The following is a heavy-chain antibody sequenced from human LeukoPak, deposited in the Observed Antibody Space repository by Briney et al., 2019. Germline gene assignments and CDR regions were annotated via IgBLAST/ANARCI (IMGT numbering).Heavy chain of an antibody. J-gene: IGHJ3*02. CDR1: GGSISSYY. V-gene: IGHV4-4*07. Sequence: SETLSLTCTVSGGSISSYYWSWIRQPAGKGLEWIGRIYTSGSTNYNPSLKSRVTMSVDTSKNQFSLKLSSVTAADTAVYYCARDRSYYDSSGYYTDAFDIWGQGTKVTVSS. CDR2: IYTSGST. CDR3: ARDRSYYDSSGYYTDAFDI. D-gene: IGHD3-22*01.